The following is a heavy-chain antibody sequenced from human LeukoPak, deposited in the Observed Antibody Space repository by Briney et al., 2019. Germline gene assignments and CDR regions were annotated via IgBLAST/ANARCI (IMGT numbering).Heavy chain of an antibody. CDR2: INPSGGST. Sequence: ASVKVSCKASGYTFTGYYMHWVRQAPGQGLEWMGIINPSGGSTSYAQKFQGRVTMTRDTSTSTVYMELSSLRSEDTAVYYCARDRIYDSSGYYEYLGAFDIWGQGTMVTVSS. V-gene: IGHV1-46*01. CDR3: ARDRIYDSSGYYEYLGAFDI. J-gene: IGHJ3*02. D-gene: IGHD3-22*01. CDR1: GYTFTGYY.